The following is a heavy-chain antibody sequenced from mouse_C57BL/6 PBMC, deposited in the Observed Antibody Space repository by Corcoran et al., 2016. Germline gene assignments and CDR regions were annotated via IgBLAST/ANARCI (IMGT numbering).Heavy chain of an antibody. CDR1: GYTFTDYN. D-gene: IGHD1-1*01. CDR3: ARKRIYYGSSYFAY. V-gene: IGHV1-22*01. Sequence: EVQLQQSGPELVKPGASVKMSCKASGYTFTDYNMHWVKQSHGKSLEWIGYINPNNGGTSYNQKFKGKATLTVNKSSSTAYMELRNLTSEDSAVYYCARKRIYYGSSYFAYWGQGTLVTVSA. J-gene: IGHJ3*01. CDR2: INPNNGGT.